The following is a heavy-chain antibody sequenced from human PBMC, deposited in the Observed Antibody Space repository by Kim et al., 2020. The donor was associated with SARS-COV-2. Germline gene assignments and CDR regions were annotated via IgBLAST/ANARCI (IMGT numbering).Heavy chain of an antibody. CDR1: GYSFTGYW. CDR3: ARLGGSNLVPGWFDP. CDR2: IYPSDSDS. D-gene: IGHD3-16*01. V-gene: IGHV5-51*01. J-gene: IGHJ5*02. Sequence: ESLKISCKGSGYSFTGYWIAWVRQMPGKGLEWMGFIYPSDSDSRYSPSFQGHVSISADSSISTAYLQWSSLKASDTAIYYCARLGGSNLVPGWFDPWGQGTQVTVSS.